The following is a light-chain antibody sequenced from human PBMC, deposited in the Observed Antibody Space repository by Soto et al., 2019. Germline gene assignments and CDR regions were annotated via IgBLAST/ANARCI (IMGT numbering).Light chain of an antibody. CDR1: QSVISN. Sequence: EIFVTQSPAILSVSRGESVTLXXRASQSVISNLAWYQQKLGQAPRLLXYGASTRASGIPARFSGSGSGTDFTLTISSLEPEDFAVYYCQQRSNWPPFSFGPGTKVDIK. CDR2: GAS. J-gene: IGKJ3*01. CDR3: QQRSNWPPFS. V-gene: IGKV3-11*01.